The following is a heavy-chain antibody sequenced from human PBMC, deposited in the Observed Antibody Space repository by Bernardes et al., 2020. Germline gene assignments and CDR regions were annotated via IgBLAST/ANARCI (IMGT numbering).Heavy chain of an antibody. CDR2: IYSGGST. CDR1: GFTVSSNY. CDR3: AREDYDNWFDP. J-gene: IGHJ5*02. D-gene: IGHD4-17*01. V-gene: IGHV3-66*01. Sequence: SLRLSCAASGFTVSSNYMSWVRQAPGKGLEWVSVIYSGGSTYYADSVKGRFTISRDNSKNTLYLQMNSLRAEDTAVYYCAREDYDNWFDPWGQGTLVTVSS.